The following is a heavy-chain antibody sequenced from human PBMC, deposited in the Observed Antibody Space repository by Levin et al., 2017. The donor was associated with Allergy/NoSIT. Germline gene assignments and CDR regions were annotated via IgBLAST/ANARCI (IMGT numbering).Heavy chain of an antibody. CDR3: ARASIRGWYGPDY. V-gene: IGHV3-30*03. Sequence: LSLTCAVSGFPLTTYAIHWVRQAPGKGLEWVAIISYDGDDTHYADSVKGRFTISRDNSKNSLSLQMNSLRVEDTAVYYCARASIRGWYGPDYWGQGTLVTVSS. CDR2: ISYDGDDT. CDR1: GFPLTTYA. J-gene: IGHJ4*02. D-gene: IGHD6-19*01.